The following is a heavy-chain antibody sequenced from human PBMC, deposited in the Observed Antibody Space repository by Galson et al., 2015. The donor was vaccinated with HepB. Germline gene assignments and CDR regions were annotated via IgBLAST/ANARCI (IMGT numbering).Heavy chain of an antibody. CDR2: IYSGGST. CDR3: ARAESTRITMVRGVLGHFED. Sequence: SLRLSCAASGFTVSSNYMSWVRQAPGMGLEWVSVIYSGGSTYYADSVKGRFTISRDNSKNTLYLQMNSLRAEDTAVYYCARAESTRITMVRGVLGHFEDWGQGTLVTVSS. J-gene: IGHJ4*02. CDR1: GFTVSSNY. V-gene: IGHV3-53*01. D-gene: IGHD3-10*01.